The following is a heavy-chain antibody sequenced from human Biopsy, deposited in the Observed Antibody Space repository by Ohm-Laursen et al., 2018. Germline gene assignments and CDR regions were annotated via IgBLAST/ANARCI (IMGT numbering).Heavy chain of an antibody. CDR3: ARAYPPPGRRLVVVAGDFDC. CDR2: INHSGRT. J-gene: IGHJ4*02. V-gene: IGHV4-34*01. CDR1: GESFNGYY. D-gene: IGHD2-15*01. Sequence: GTLSLTCPVYGESFNGYYWSWIRQTPGKGLEWIGEINHSGRTNYNPSLKSRVTISVDTSKNQFSLKVRSVTAEDTAVYYCARAYPPPGRRLVVVAGDFDCWGQGTRVTVSS.